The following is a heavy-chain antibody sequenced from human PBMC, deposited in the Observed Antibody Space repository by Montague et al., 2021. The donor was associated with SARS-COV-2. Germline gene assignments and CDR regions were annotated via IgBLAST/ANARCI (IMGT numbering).Heavy chain of an antibody. CDR1: GGSISSTDHF. V-gene: IGHV4-39*01. CDR3: ARNEEGYGYFDL. J-gene: IGHJ2*01. Sequence: SETLSLTCTVSGGSISSTDHFWGWIRPPPGKGLEWIVSIYYTGSTFYTLSLKSRITISVDTSKNEFSLRFISVTATDTAVYYCARNEEGYGYFDLWGRGTLVTVSS. D-gene: IGHD1-1*01. CDR2: IYYTGST.